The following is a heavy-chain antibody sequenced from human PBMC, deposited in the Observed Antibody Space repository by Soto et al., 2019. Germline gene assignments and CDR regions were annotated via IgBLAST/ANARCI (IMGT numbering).Heavy chain of an antibody. Sequence: SETLSLTCTVSGGSISSSTYYWDWIRQPPGKGLEWIGAMYYTGNKNYNPSLESRVTMSVDTSKNQFSLKLSSVTPTDMAVYYCARRSSSSLGSLFDPWGRGILVTV. D-gene: IGHD6-6*01. CDR2: MYYTGNK. J-gene: IGHJ5*02. V-gene: IGHV4-39*01. CDR1: GGSISSSTYY. CDR3: ARRSSSSLGSLFDP.